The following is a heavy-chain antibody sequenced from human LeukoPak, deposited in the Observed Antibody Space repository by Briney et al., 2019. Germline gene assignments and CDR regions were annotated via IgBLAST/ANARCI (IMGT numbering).Heavy chain of an antibody. J-gene: IGHJ4*02. CDR1: GVSFSGYF. D-gene: IGHD3-22*01. Sequence: SETLSLTCVVYGVSFSGYFWSWIRQPPGKGLEWIGEITPSGSTNYSPSLKSRVSISIDTSKKKLSLRLTSVTAADSAVYYCASSFYYDSRDYWGQGTLVTVSS. V-gene: IGHV4-34*01. CDR2: ITPSGST. CDR3: ASSFYYDSRDY.